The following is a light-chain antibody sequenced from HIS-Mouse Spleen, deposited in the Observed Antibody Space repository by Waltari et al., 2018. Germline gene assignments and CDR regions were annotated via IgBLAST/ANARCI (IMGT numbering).Light chain of an antibody. J-gene: IGLJ2*01. CDR2: EVS. CDR3: SSYAGSNNVV. Sequence: QSALTQPPSASGSPGQSVTISCTGTSRDGGGYNYVAWDQQHPGKAPKLLIYEVSKRPSGVPDRFSGSKSGNTASLTVSGLQAEDEADYYCSSYAGSNNVVFGGGTKLTVL. CDR1: SRDGGGYNY. V-gene: IGLV2-8*01.